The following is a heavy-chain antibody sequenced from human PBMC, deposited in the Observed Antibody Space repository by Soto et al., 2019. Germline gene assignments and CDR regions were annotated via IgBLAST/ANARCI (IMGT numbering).Heavy chain of an antibody. J-gene: IGHJ6*02. CDR2: IDPSDSYT. V-gene: IGHV5-10-1*04. Sequence: GESLKISCKGSGYSFTSYWITWVRQMPGKGLEWMGKIDPSDSYTKYSPSFQGQVTISADKSISTAYLQWSSLKASDTAMYYCARLDFSFYGMDVWGQGTTVTVSS. CDR3: ARLDFSFYGMDV. CDR1: GYSFTSYW.